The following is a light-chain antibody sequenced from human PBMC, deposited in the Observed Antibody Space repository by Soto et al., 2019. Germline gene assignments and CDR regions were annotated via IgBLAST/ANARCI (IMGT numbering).Light chain of an antibody. CDR2: GAS. Sequence: EIVLTQSPGTLSLSPGERATLSCRASQSVSSSYLAWYQQKPGQAPRLLIYGASSRATGIPDRFSGSGSGTYFTLTISSLEPEEFAVYYCPQYGSSPITFGQGTRLEIK. CDR3: PQYGSSPIT. J-gene: IGKJ5*01. V-gene: IGKV3-20*01. CDR1: QSVSSSY.